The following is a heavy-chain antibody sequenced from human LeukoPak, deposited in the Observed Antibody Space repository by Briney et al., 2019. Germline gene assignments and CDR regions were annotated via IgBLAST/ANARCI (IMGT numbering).Heavy chain of an antibody. J-gene: IGHJ6*03. D-gene: IGHD2-15*01. Sequence: ASVKVSCKASGYTFTSYYMHWVRQAPGQGLEWMGIINPSGGSTSYAQKFQGRVTMTRDTSTSTVYIELSSLRSEDTAVYYCARSPHLHCSGGSCYSDYYYYMDVWGKGTTVTVSS. CDR2: INPSGGST. CDR1: GYTFTSYY. CDR3: ARSPHLHCSGGSCYSDYYYYMDV. V-gene: IGHV1-46*03.